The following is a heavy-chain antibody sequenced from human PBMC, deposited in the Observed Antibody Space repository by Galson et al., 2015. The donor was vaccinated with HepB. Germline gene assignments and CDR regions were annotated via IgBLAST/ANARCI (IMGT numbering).Heavy chain of an antibody. CDR1: GFTFSSYS. D-gene: IGHD6-13*01. CDR2: IRYDGSNK. Sequence: SLRLSCAASGFTFSSYSMNWVRQAPGKGLEWVAFIRYDGSNKYYADSVKGRFTISRDNSKNTLYLQMNSLRAEDTAVYYCAKDRLEYSSSLFDYWGQGTLVTVSS. CDR3: AKDRLEYSSSLFDY. J-gene: IGHJ4*02. V-gene: IGHV3-30*02.